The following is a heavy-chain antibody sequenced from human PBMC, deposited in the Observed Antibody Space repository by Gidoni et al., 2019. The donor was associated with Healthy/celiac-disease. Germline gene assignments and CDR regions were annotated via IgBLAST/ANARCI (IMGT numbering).Heavy chain of an antibody. CDR1: AFPFSRYW. D-gene: IGHD2-21*01. CDR2: INQDGNKN. V-gene: IGHV3-7*03. Sequence: EVQLVVSGGGLLEHGGSMRLSCAASAFPFSRYWMSWVRQAPGTGLEWVANINQDGNKNYYVDSMKGRFTISRNNTKNSLYLQMSSLGAENTAVYCCARVVPRWETICDGDCYSKFDYWGQGTLVTVSS. CDR3: ARVVPRWETICDGDCYSKFDY. J-gene: IGHJ4*02.